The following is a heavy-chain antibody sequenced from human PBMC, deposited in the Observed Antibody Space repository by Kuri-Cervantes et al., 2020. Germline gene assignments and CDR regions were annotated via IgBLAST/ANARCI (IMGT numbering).Heavy chain of an antibody. Sequence: SGPTLVKPTQTLTLTCTFSGFSLTTSGVGVGWIRQPPGKALEWLALIYWDDDKRYSPSLKSRLTITKDTSKNQVVLTMTNMDPVDTATYYCAHGPYSSSWQSPVGYFDLWGRGTLVTVSS. V-gene: IGHV2-5*02. CDR1: GFSLTTSGVG. CDR2: IYWDDDK. CDR3: AHGPYSSSWQSPVGYFDL. J-gene: IGHJ2*01. D-gene: IGHD6-13*01.